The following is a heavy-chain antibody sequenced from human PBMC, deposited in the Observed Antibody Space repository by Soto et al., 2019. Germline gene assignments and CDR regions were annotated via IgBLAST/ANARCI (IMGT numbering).Heavy chain of an antibody. J-gene: IGHJ5*02. D-gene: IGHD6-13*01. CDR1: GFIFTRYS. V-gene: IGHV3-21*01. CDR2: ISSNSAYI. CDR3: TRDASRDSSARGWFDP. Sequence: PGGSLRLSCAASGFIFTRYSMNWVRQAPGKGLEWVSTISSNSAYIYYTDALRGRFTISRDNAKNSLHLQMNSLRAEDTAVYYCTRDASRDSSARGWFDPWGPGTLVTVSS.